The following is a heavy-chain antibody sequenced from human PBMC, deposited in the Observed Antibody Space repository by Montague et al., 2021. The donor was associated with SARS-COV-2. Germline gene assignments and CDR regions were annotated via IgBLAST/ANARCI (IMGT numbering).Heavy chain of an antibody. Sequence: SETLSLTCTVSGGSTSSYYWSWIRQPPGKGLEWIGYIYYSGSTNYNPSLKSRVTISVDTSKNQFSLKLSSVTAADTAVYYCALGFDYRGQGTLVTVSS. J-gene: IGHJ4*02. CDR3: ALGFDY. CDR2: IYYSGST. V-gene: IGHV4-59*01. D-gene: IGHD7-27*01. CDR1: GGSTSSYY.